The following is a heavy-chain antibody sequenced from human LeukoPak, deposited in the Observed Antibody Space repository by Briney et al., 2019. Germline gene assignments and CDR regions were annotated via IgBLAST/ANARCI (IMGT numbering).Heavy chain of an antibody. D-gene: IGHD3-9*01. Sequence: SETLSLTCTVSGGSISNYYWSWIRQPAGKGLEWIGRIYYSGSTNYNPSLKSRVTMSVDTSKNQFSLKLSSVTAADTAVYYCARVLYDILTGYYAFDYWGQGTLVTVSS. CDR2: IYYSGST. J-gene: IGHJ4*02. V-gene: IGHV4-4*07. CDR1: GGSISNYY. CDR3: ARVLYDILTGYYAFDY.